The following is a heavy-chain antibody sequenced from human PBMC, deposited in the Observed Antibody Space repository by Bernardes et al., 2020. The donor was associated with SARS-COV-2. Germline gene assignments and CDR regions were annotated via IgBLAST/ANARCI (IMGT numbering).Heavy chain of an antibody. CDR3: AREVPKYRDSSGYAHYYYAMDV. CDR2: IRNKGSNYST. CDR1: GFTVSSNY. D-gene: IGHD3-22*01. Sequence: GGSLRLSCAASGFTVSSNYMSWVRQAPGKGLEWVGRIRNKGSNYSTKYAASVEGRFIISRDDSRKSLFLQINSLKTEDTAVYYCAREVPKYRDSSGYAHYYYAMDVWGQGTTVTVSS. V-gene: IGHV3-72*01. J-gene: IGHJ6*02.